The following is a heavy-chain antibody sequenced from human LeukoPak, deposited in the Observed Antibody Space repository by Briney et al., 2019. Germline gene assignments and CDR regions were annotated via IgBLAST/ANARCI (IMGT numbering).Heavy chain of an antibody. Sequence: RTGGSLRLSCAASGFTFSSYAMSWVRQAPGKGLEWVSAISGSGGSTYYADSVKGRFTISRDNSKNTLYLQMNSLRAEDTAVYYCAKPKSRAYCGGDCYPFDYWGQGILVTVSS. V-gene: IGHV3-23*01. J-gene: IGHJ4*02. CDR3: AKPKSRAYCGGDCYPFDY. CDR1: GFTFSSYA. CDR2: ISGSGGST. D-gene: IGHD2-21*02.